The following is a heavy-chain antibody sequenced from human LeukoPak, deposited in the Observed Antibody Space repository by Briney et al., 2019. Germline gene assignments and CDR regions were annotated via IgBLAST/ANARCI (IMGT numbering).Heavy chain of an antibody. Sequence: PGGSLRLSCAASGFTFSSYAMSWVRQAPARGLEWVATISGSGETTHYAESVKGRFTISRDNSKNALYLQMSSLRAEDTAVYFCAKARFLVGVVMMPWGQGTQVTVSS. CDR2: ISGSGETT. D-gene: IGHD3-3*01. J-gene: IGHJ4*02. CDR3: AKARFLVGVVMMP. V-gene: IGHV3-23*01. CDR1: GFTFSSYA.